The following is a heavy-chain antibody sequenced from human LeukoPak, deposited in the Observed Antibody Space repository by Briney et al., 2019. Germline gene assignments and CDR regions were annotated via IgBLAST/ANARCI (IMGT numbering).Heavy chain of an antibody. V-gene: IGHV3-23*01. J-gene: IGHJ4*02. CDR2: ISGSGGRT. Sequence: GGSLRLSCAASGFTFSSYAMNWVRQAPGKGLEWVSSISGSGGRTYYADSVKGRFTISRDNSKNTLSLQMNSQRAEDTAVYYCAKEREYYDSSGYSGFDYWGQGTLVTVSS. D-gene: IGHD3-22*01. CDR3: AKEREYYDSSGYSGFDY. CDR1: GFTFSSYA.